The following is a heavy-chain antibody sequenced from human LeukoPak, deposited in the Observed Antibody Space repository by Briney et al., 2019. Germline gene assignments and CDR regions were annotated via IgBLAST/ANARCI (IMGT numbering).Heavy chain of an antibody. J-gene: IGHJ4*02. CDR1: GFTFSSSA. Sequence: GGSLRLSCAASGFTFSSSAMSWVRQAPGKGLEWVSAISNNGGYTYYADSVQGRFIISRDNSKSTLCLQMNSLRAEDTAVYYCANFPPDTAMVTDYWGQGTLVTVSS. D-gene: IGHD5-18*01. CDR2: ISNNGGYT. V-gene: IGHV3-23*01. CDR3: ANFPPDTAMVTDY.